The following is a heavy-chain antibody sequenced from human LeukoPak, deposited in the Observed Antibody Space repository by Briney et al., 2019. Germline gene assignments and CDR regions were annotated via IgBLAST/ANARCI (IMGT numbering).Heavy chain of an antibody. Sequence: GGSLRLSCSASGFTFSSYAMHWVRQAPGKGLEYVSAISSNGGSPYYADSVKGRFTISRDNSKNTLYLQMSSLRAEDTAVYYCVRQLAVPGPGYFDLWGRGTLVTVSS. J-gene: IGHJ2*01. D-gene: IGHD6-19*01. V-gene: IGHV3-64D*06. CDR3: VRQLAVPGPGYFDL. CDR2: ISSNGGSP. CDR1: GFTFSSYA.